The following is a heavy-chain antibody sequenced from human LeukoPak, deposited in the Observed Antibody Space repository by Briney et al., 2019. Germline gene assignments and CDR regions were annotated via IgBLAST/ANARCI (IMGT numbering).Heavy chain of an antibody. Sequence: GGSLRLSCAASGFTFSSYSMNWVRQAPGKGLEWVSSISSSSSYIYYADSVKGRFTISRDNAKNSLYLQMNSLRAEDTAVYYCARLGRVTGWYSVYWGQGAMVTVAS. CDR2: ISSSSSYI. J-gene: IGHJ4*02. V-gene: IGHV3-21*01. CDR3: ARLGRVTGWYSVY. D-gene: IGHD1-26*01. CDR1: GFTFSSYS.